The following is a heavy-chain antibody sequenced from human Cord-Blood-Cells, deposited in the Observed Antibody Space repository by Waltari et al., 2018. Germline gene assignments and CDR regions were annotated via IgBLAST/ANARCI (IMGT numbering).Heavy chain of an antibody. CDR2: INHSGST. J-gene: IGHJ2*01. V-gene: IGHV4-34*01. Sequence: QVQLQQWGAGLLKPSETLSSPGAVLGGSFSGYYWSWIRHPLGKGLEWTGEINHSGSTHYNPSHKSRVTISVDKSKNQFSLKLSALTAADTAVYYCARVRQYWSSTSCSYWYFDLWGRGTLVTVSS. D-gene: IGHD2-2*01. CDR1: GGSFSGYY. CDR3: ARVRQYWSSTSCSYWYFDL.